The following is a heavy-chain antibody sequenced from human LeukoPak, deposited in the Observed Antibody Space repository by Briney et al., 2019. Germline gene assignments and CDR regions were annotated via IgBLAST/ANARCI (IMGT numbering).Heavy chain of an antibody. V-gene: IGHV4-30-2*01. CDR1: GGSISSGDYS. CDR2: IFHTGST. CDR3: ARPLMAAGTAAFDI. Sequence: PSETLSLTGAVSGGSISSGDYSWSWIRQPPGKGPEWMGYIFHTGSTYYNPSLKSRVTISLDMSTNQFSLRLSSVTAADTAVYYCARPLMAAGTAAFDIWGQGTMVTVSS. J-gene: IGHJ3*02. D-gene: IGHD6-13*01.